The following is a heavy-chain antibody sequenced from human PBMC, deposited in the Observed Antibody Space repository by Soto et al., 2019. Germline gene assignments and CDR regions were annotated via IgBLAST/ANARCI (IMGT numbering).Heavy chain of an antibody. CDR3: ARDRIRLLLGKYSFTGMDV. CDR2: IVPRFGSP. CDR1: GGTFSDFA. D-gene: IGHD4-17*01. V-gene: IGHV1-69*06. Sequence: QVQLVQSGAEMRKPGSSLRVSCKASGGTFSDFAFSWVRQAPGQGLEWMGGIVPRFGSPNYAQKFGARVTISADTSTSTVYMEVSSLRFDDTAVYIGARDRIRLLLGKYSFTGMDVWGQGTTITVSS. J-gene: IGHJ6*02.